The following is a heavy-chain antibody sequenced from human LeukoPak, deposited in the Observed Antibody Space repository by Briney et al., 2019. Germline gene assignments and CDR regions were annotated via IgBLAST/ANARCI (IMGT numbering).Heavy chain of an antibody. CDR1: GFTFSTYW. Sequence: PGGSLRLSCAASGFTFSTYWMHWVRQAPGKGLEWVSVIYSGGITYYADSVEGRFTISRDNSKNTLYLQMNSLRAEDTAVYYCARGGWELSYWGQGTLVTVSS. V-gene: IGHV3-53*01. D-gene: IGHD1-26*01. CDR3: ARGGWELSY. J-gene: IGHJ4*02. CDR2: IYSGGIT.